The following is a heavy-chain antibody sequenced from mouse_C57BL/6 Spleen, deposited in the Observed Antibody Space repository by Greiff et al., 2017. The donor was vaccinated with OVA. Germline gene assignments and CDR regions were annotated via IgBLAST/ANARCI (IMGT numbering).Heavy chain of an antibody. CDR1: GYSITSGYY. CDR3: ARGEVYDGYWGYAMDY. D-gene: IGHD2-3*01. V-gene: IGHV3-6*01. Sequence: ESGPGLVKPSQSLSLTCSVTGYSITSGYYWNWIRQFPGNKLEWMGYISYDGSNNYNPSLKNRISITRDTSKNQFFLKLNSVTTEDTATYYCARGEVYDGYWGYAMDYWGQGTSVTVSS. J-gene: IGHJ4*01. CDR2: ISYDGSN.